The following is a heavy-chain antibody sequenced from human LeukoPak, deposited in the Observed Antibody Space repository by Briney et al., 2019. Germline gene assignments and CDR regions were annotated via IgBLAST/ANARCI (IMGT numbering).Heavy chain of an antibody. CDR1: GYSFTSYW. CDR3: ARRAYCGGTSCYYFDY. Sequence: GESLKISCKGSGYSFTSYWIGWVRQMPGKGLEWMGIIYTGDSDTRYSPSFQGQVTISADESISPAYLQWSSLKASDTAMYYCARRAYCGGTSCYYFDYWGQGTLVTVSS. CDR2: IYTGDSDT. J-gene: IGHJ4*02. D-gene: IGHD2-2*01. V-gene: IGHV5-51*01.